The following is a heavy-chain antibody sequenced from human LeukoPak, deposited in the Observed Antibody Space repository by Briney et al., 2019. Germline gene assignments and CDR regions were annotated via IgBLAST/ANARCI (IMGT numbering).Heavy chain of an antibody. D-gene: IGHD7-27*01. J-gene: IGHJ5*02. CDR1: GGSISSYY. CDR3: ARDREAVANWGYDWFDP. CDR2: IYTSGST. V-gene: IGHV4-4*07. Sequence: SETLSLPCTVSGGSISSYYWIWIRQPAGKGLEWIGRIYTSGSTNYNPSLNSRVTMSVDTSKNQFSLKLSSVTAADTAVYYCARDREAVANWGYDWFDPWGQGTLVTVSS.